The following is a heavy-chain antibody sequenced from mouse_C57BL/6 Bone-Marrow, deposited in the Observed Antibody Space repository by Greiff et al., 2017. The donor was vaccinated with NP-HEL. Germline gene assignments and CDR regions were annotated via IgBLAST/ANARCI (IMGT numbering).Heavy chain of an antibody. CDR1: GYTFTSYG. V-gene: IGHV1-81*01. CDR2: IYPRSGNT. D-gene: IGHD2-2*01. CDR3: APYGYDWFAY. J-gene: IGHJ3*01. Sequence: VQLQQSGAELARPGASVKLSCKASGYTFTSYGISWVKQRTGQGLEWIGEIYPRSGNTYYNEKFKGKATLTADKSSSTAYMELRSLTSEDSAVYFCAPYGYDWFAYWGQGTLVTVSA.